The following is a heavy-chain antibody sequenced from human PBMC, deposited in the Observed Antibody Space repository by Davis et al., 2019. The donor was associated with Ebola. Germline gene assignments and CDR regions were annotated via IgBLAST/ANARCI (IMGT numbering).Heavy chain of an antibody. D-gene: IGHD6-19*01. CDR3: AKAQIGAVAGSPFDY. CDR2: ISYVRSNK. Sequence: PSGSLTLSCAASGFTFSSYCMHWVRQAPGKGLEWVAVISYVRSNKYYADSVKGRFTISRDNSKNTLYLQMNSLRAEDTALYYCAKAQIGAVAGSPFDYWGQGTLVTVSS. V-gene: IGHV3-30*18. CDR1: GFTFSSYC. J-gene: IGHJ4*02.